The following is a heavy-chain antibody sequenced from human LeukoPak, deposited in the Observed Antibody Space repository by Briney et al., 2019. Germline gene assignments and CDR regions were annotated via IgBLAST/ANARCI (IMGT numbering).Heavy chain of an antibody. CDR1: GFSFSNFG. D-gene: IGHD4-11*01. Sequence: GGSLRLSCAASGFSFSNFGLHWVRQAPGKGLEWVAVIWNDGTTKYYADSVKGRFTISRDNSKNKLYLQMNDLRDEDTAVYYCARDTGTGYFDYWGQGTLVAVSS. CDR3: ARDTGTGYFDY. J-gene: IGHJ4*02. V-gene: IGHV3-33*01. CDR2: IWNDGTTK.